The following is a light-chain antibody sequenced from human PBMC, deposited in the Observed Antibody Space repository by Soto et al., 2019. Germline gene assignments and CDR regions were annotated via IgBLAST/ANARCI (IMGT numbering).Light chain of an antibody. CDR1: SSDVGGYDY. Sequence: QSVLTQPPSASGSPGQSVTISCTGTSSDVGGYDYVSWYQQHPGKAPKPMIYEVSKRPSGVPDRFSGSKSGNTASLTVSGLQAEDEADYYCSSYAGSNNWVFGGGTKVTVL. CDR3: SSYAGSNNWV. V-gene: IGLV2-8*01. J-gene: IGLJ3*02. CDR2: EVS.